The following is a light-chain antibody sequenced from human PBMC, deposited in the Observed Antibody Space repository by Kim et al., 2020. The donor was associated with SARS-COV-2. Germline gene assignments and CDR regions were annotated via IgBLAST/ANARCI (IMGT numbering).Light chain of an antibody. J-gene: IGKJ1*01. CDR2: GAS. V-gene: IGKV3-20*01. CDR3: QQYGSSPWT. CDR1: QTVSNTY. Sequence: EIVLTQSPGTLSLSPGERATLSCRASQTVSNTYLAWYRQKPGQPPRLVMYGASNRATGISDRFSGSASGTDFTLIINRLEPEDFAVYYCQQYGSSPWTFVQGTKVDIK.